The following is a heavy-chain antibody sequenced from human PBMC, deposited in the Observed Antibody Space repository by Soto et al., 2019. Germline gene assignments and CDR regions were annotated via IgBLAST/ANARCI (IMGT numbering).Heavy chain of an antibody. V-gene: IGHV3-21*01. J-gene: IGHJ4*02. CDR1: GFTFSSYS. CDR3: AREERDGYNDY. CDR2: ISSSSYI. D-gene: IGHD5-12*01. Sequence: KPGGSLRLSCAASGFTFSSYSMNWVRQAPGKGLEWVSSISSSSYIYYADSVKGRFTISRDNAKNSLYLQMNSLRAEDTAVYYCAREERDGYNDYWGQGTLVTVSS.